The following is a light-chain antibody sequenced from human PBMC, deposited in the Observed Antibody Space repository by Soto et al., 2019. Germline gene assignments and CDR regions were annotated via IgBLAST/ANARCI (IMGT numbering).Light chain of an antibody. V-gene: IGKV3-11*01. J-gene: IGKJ4*01. CDR2: DAS. CDR3: QQHTNWPLT. CDR1: QSLGGS. Sequence: IVMTQSPATLSVSPGERATLSCRASQSLGGSLAWYQQKPGQAPRLLIYDASNRATGIPARFSGSGSGTDFTLTISSLEPEDFAVYYCQQHTNWPLTFGGGTKV.